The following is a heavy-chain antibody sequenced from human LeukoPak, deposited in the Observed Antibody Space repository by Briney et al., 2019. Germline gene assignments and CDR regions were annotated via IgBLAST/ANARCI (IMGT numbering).Heavy chain of an antibody. CDR3: ASLLYSSSWYPSIDY. J-gene: IGHJ4*02. CDR1: GGSFSGYY. Sequence: SETLSLTCAVYGGSFSGYYWSWIRQPPGKGLEWIGEINHSGSTNYNPSLKSRVTISVDTSKNQFSLKLSSVTAADTAVYYCASLLYSSSWYPSIDYWGQGTLVTVSS. D-gene: IGHD6-13*01. V-gene: IGHV4-34*01. CDR2: INHSGST.